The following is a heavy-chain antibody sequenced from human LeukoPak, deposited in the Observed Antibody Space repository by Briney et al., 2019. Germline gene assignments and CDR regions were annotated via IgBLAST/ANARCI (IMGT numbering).Heavy chain of an antibody. CDR2: ISGSGGST. V-gene: IGHV3-23*01. CDR1: GFTFSSYA. D-gene: IGHD3-22*01. Sequence: GGSLRLSCAASGFTFSSYAMSWVRQAPGKGLEWVSAISGSGGSTYYADSVKGRFTISRDNSKNTLYLQMNSLRAEDTAVYYCASKMPYYYDSPPDYWGQGTLVTVSS. CDR3: ASKMPYYYDSPPDY. J-gene: IGHJ4*02.